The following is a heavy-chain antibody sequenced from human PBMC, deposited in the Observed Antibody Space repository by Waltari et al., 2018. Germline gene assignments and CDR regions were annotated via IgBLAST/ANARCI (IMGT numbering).Heavy chain of an antibody. V-gene: IGHV3-23*01. CDR1: GFTFSNSA. J-gene: IGHJ4*02. Sequence: EVQLLESGGGLVQPGGSLRLSCAVSGFTFSNSAMTWVRQAPGKGVEGVSSINIRGTSTFYADSVKGRFTISRDNSKNTLYLQMNSLRAEDTAIYYCAKEESPNDYWGQGTLVTVSS. CDR2: INIRGTST. CDR3: AKEESPNDY.